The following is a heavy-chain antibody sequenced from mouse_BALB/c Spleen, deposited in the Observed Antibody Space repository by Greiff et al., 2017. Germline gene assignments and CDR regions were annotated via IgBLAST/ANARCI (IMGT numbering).Heavy chain of an antibody. J-gene: IGHJ4*01. V-gene: IGHV1-82*01. D-gene: IGHD2-4*01. Sequence: QVQLQQSGPELVKPGASVKISCTASGYAFSSSWMNWVKQRPGQGLEWIGRIYPGDGDTNYNGKFKGKATLTADKSSSTAYMQLSSLTSVDSAVYFCARGGYDYGYAMDYWGQGTSVTVSS. CDR2: IYPGDGDT. CDR3: ARGGYDYGYAMDY. CDR1: GYAFSSSW.